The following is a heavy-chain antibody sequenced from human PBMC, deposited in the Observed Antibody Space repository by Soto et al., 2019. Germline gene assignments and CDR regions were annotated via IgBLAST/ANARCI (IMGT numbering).Heavy chain of an antibody. V-gene: IGHV1-2*04. CDR2: MNPDTGGT. D-gene: IGHD6-13*01. Sequence: QVHLVQSGAEVRKPGASVKVSCKASGYTFSDFSMHWVRQAPGQGLEWVGWMNPDTGGTNYAQKFQGWVTMTRDTSISTAYMELGRLRSDDTAVYYCARDPYTSSSGYYYGMDVWGQGTTVTVSS. CDR3: ARDPYTSSSGYYYGMDV. J-gene: IGHJ6*02. CDR1: GYTFSDFS.